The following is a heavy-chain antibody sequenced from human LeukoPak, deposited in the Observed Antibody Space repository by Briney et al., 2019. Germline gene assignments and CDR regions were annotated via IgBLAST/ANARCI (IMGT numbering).Heavy chain of an antibody. CDR1: GGSISSGDYY. Sequence: SQTLSLTCTVSGGSISSGDYYWSWLRQPPGKGLEWIGYIYYSGSTYYNPSLKSRVTISVDTSKNQFSLKLSSVTAADTAVYYCARGLPMIVVALWGQGTLVTVSS. D-gene: IGHD3-22*01. J-gene: IGHJ4*02. CDR3: ARGLPMIVVAL. CDR2: IYYSGST. V-gene: IGHV4-30-4*01.